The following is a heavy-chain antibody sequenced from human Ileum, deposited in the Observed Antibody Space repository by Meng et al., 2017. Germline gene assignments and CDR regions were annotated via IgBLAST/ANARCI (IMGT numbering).Heavy chain of an antibody. J-gene: IGHJ6*02. CDR3: ARYYSAYGMDV. D-gene: IGHD4/OR15-4a*01. Sequence: GESLKISCEASGFTFSQAWMTWVRQAPGKGLEWVANIKQDGSEKYYVDSVRGRFTISRDNAKNSMFLQMNSLRDEDTAVYYWARYYSAYGMDVWGQGTTVTVSS. V-gene: IGHV3-7*01. CDR2: IKQDGSEK. CDR1: GFTFSQAW.